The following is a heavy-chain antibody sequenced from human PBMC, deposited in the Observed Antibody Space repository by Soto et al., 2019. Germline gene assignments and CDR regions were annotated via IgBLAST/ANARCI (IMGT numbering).Heavy chain of an antibody. V-gene: IGHV1-3*01. J-gene: IGHJ5*02. CDR3: ARVAPSGGSVPRFDP. CDR2: INAGNGNT. Sequence: QVQLVQSGAEVKEPGASVRVSCKAFGYTFTAYNIHWLRQAPGQGLEWMGWINAGNGNTRSSRNFQGRVIITRDTPATTAYLEVDSLRSEDTAIYYCARVAPSGGSVPRFDPWGQGTLLTVSS. D-gene: IGHD3-10*01. CDR1: GYTFTAYN.